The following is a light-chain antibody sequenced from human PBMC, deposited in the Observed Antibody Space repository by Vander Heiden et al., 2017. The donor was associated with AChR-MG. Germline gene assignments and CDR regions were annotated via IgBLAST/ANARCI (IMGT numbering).Light chain of an antibody. CDR3: NARDSSGNHWV. Sequence: SSELTQDPDVSVALGQTVRRTCQGDSLRSYYASWYQQNPGQAPVLVIYGKNSRPSGIPDRFSGSTSGNTGSLTITGAQAEDEADYYCNARDSSGNHWVFGGGTKLTVL. J-gene: IGLJ3*02. V-gene: IGLV3-19*01. CDR2: GKN. CDR1: SLRSYY.